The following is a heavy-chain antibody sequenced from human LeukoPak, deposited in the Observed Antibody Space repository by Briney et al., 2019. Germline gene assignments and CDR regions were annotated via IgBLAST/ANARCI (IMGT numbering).Heavy chain of an antibody. J-gene: IGHJ5*02. D-gene: IGHD3-9*01. Sequence: SETLSLTCAVYGGPFSPYYWSWIRQSPDKGLEWIGEINHSRSTNYNPSLKSRVTISVDTSKNQFSLKLSSVTAADTAVYYCARGDYDILTGYYRSWLDPWGQGTLVTVSS. CDR1: GGPFSPYY. V-gene: IGHV4-34*01. CDR3: ARGDYDILTGYYRSWLDP. CDR2: INHSRST.